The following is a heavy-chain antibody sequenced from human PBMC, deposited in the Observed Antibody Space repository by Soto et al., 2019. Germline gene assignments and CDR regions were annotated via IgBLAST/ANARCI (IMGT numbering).Heavy chain of an antibody. CDR2: VYYTGST. V-gene: IGHV4-39*01. CDR1: GVSISSSGYY. J-gene: IGHJ6*03. Sequence: PSETLSLTCAVSGVSISSSGYYWGWIRQSTGKGLEWIGTVYYTGSTYYNPSLRSRVAISVDTSKSQFSLNLNSVTAADTAVYYCARHHTESLYYFYMDVWGKGTPVTV. CDR3: ARHHTESLYYFYMDV. D-gene: IGHD5-18*01.